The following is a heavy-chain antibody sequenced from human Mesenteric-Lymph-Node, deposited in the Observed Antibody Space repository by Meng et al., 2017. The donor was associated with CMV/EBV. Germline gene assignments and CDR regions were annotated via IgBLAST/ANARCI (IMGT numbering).Heavy chain of an antibody. Sequence: LSLTCAASGFTFSRYWMNWVRQAPGKGLEWVANIKQDGSEKYYVDSVKGRFTISRDNAKNSLYLQMSSLRAEDTAVYYCARGTSFWRYYYYYGMDVWGQGTTVTVSS. V-gene: IGHV3-7*01. CDR2: IKQDGSEK. CDR1: GFTFSRYW. CDR3: ARGTSFWRYYYYYGMDV. D-gene: IGHD3-16*02. J-gene: IGHJ6*02.